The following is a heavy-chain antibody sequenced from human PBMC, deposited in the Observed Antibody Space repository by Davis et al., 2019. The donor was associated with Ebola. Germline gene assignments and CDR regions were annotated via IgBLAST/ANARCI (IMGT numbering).Heavy chain of an antibody. CDR3: ARGYCSGGSCDTFDN. Sequence: SETLSLTCTVSGGSISSGGYYWSWIRQHPGKGLEWIGYIHYSGSTHYNPSLKSRATISVDTPKNQFFLKLNSVTAADTAVYYCARGYCSGGSCDTFDNWGQGTLVTVSS. D-gene: IGHD2-15*01. V-gene: IGHV4-30-4*08. CDR1: GGSISSGGYY. J-gene: IGHJ4*02. CDR2: IHYSGST.